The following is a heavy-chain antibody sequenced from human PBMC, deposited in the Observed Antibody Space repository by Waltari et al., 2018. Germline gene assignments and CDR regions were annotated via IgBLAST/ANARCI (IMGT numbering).Heavy chain of an antibody. Sequence: QVQLQESGPGLVKPSETLSLTCTVSGGSISSYYWSWIRPPPGKGLEWIGYIYYSGSTNYNPSLKSRVTISVDTSKNQCSLKLSSVTAADTAVYYCASHSSSRDYYYYYYGMDVWGQGTTVTVSS. V-gene: IGHV4-59*01. J-gene: IGHJ6*02. CDR3: ASHSSSRDYYYYYYGMDV. CDR1: GGSISSYY. CDR2: IYYSGST. D-gene: IGHD6-6*01.